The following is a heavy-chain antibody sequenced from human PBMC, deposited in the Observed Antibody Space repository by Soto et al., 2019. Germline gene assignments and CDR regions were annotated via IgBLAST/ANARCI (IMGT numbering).Heavy chain of an antibody. CDR3: ARDKRDLRFLEWSYYFDY. CDR1: GFTFSSYA. J-gene: IGHJ4*02. V-gene: IGHV3-23*01. Sequence: PGGSLRLSCEASGFTFSSYAMSWVRQAPGKGLEWVSAIGGSGATTYYADSVKGRFTISRDNSKNTLYLQLNSLRAEDTAVYYCARDKRDLRFLEWSYYFDYWGQGTLVTVSS. CDR2: IGGSGATT. D-gene: IGHD3-3*01.